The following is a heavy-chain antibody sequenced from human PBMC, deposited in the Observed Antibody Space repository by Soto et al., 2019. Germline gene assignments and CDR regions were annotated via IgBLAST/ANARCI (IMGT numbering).Heavy chain of an antibody. CDR3: ASDAKDSSGKFDY. CDR1: GYTFSNYY. V-gene: IGHV1-46*01. CDR2: ISRSGGGT. J-gene: IGHJ4*02. D-gene: IGHD6-19*01. Sequence: QVQLVQSGAEVKKSGASVKVSCKASGYTFSNYYMHWLRQAPGQGLEWMGIISRSGGGTNYAQKFQGRVTMTRDTSTSTVYMELSCLRSDDTAVYYCASDAKDSSGKFDYWGQGTLVTVSS.